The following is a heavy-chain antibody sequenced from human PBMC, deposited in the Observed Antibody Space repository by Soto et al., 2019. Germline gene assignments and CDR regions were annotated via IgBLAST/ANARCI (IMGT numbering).Heavy chain of an antibody. CDR1: GGTFSSYA. D-gene: IGHD5-18*01. CDR3: AREGIQLWLRNYYGMDV. J-gene: IGHJ6*02. Sequence: QVQLVQSGAEVKKPGSSVRVSCKASGGTFSSYAISWVRQAPGQGLEWMGGIIPILGTPNYAQKFQGRVTITADKSTSTAYMELSSLRSEDTAVYYCAREGIQLWLRNYYGMDVWGQGTTVTVSS. CDR2: IIPILGTP. V-gene: IGHV1-69*06.